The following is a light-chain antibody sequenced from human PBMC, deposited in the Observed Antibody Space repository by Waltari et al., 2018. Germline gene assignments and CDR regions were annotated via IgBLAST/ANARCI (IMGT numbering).Light chain of an antibody. Sequence: EIVLTHSPATLSLSPGDRATLSCRASQSIGTFLAWLQQKPGQAPSLLIYDASYRATDIPARFSGAGSGTDFTLTISSLEPEDFAVYFCQQRSDWPRTFGQGTRVEIK. J-gene: IGKJ1*01. V-gene: IGKV3-11*01. CDR2: DAS. CDR3: QQRSDWPRT. CDR1: QSIGTF.